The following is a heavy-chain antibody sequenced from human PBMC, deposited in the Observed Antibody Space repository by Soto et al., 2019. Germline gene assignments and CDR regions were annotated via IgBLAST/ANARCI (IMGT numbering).Heavy chain of an antibody. V-gene: IGHV3-15*01. CDR3: TTDLVYFDFWSGSLE. D-gene: IGHD3-3*01. J-gene: IGHJ4*02. CDR1: GFTFSNAW. CDR2: IKTNSDGGTR. Sequence: EVQLLESGGGLVQPGGSLRLSCAASGFTFSNAWMSWVRQAPGKGLEWVGRIKTNSDGGTRDYAAAVKGRFTISRDDSRSTLYLQMINLKTEDTAVYYCTTDLVYFDFWSGSLEGGQGTLVTVSS.